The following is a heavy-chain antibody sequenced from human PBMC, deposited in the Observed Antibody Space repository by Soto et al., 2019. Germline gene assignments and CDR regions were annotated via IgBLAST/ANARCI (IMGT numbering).Heavy chain of an antibody. CDR3: AKAVGYSGSYYNDAFDI. D-gene: IGHD3-10*01. CDR2: ISGSGGST. V-gene: IGHV3-23*01. Sequence: GGSLRLSCAASGFTLSSYAMSWVHQAPGKGLEWVSAISGSGGSTYYADSVKGRFTISRDNSKNTLYLQMNSLRAEDTAVYYCAKAVGYSGSYYNDAFDIWGQGTMVTVSS. CDR1: GFTLSSYA. J-gene: IGHJ3*02.